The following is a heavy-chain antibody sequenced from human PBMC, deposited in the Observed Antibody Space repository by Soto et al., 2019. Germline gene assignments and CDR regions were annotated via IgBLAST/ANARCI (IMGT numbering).Heavy chain of an antibody. CDR2: ISYDGSNK. Sequence: PGGSLRLSCAASGFTFSSYAMHWVRQAPGKGLEWVAVISYDGSNKYYADSVKGRFTISRDNSKNTLYLQMNSLRAEDTAVYYCARDPYSSGPHYFDYWGQGTLVTVSS. D-gene: IGHD6-19*01. CDR3: ARDPYSSGPHYFDY. CDR1: GFTFSSYA. V-gene: IGHV3-30-3*01. J-gene: IGHJ4*02.